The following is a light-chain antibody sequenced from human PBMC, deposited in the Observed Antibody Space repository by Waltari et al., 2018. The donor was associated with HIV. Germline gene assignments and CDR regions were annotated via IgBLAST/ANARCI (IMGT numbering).Light chain of an antibody. J-gene: IGLJ3*02. V-gene: IGLV2-11*01. CDR2: DVS. Sequence: QSALTQPRSVSGSPGPSVTISCTGTRSAVGGYTYVSCYQQHPGKAPNLMIYDVSKRPSGVPDRFSGSKSGNTASLTISGLQAEDEADYYCCSYAGSYSWVFGGGTKLTVL. CDR1: RSAVGGYTY. CDR3: CSYAGSYSWV.